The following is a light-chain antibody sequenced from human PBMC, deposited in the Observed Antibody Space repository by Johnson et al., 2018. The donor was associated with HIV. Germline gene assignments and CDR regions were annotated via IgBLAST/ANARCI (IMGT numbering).Light chain of an antibody. CDR2: ENN. J-gene: IGLJ1*01. V-gene: IGLV1-51*02. CDR3: GTWDSRRGV. CDR1: SSNIGNNY. Sequence: QSVLTQPPSVSAAPGQKVTISCSGSSSNIGNNYVSWYQQLPGTAPKLLIYENNKRPSGIPDRFSGSKSGTSATLGITGLQTGDDADYYCGTWDSRRGVFATGTTVTVL.